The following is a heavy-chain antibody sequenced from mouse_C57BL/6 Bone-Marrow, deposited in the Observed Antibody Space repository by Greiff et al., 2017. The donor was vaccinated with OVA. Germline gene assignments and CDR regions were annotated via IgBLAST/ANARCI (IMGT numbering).Heavy chain of an antibody. J-gene: IGHJ2*01. Sequence: EVQLQQSGAELVRPGSSVKMSCKTSGYTFTSYGINWVKQRPGQGLEWIGYLYIGNGYTEYNEKFKGKATLTSDTSSSTAYMQLSSLTSEDSAIYVCARKSCGSSQYYFDYWGKGTTLTVSS. V-gene: IGHV1-58*01. CDR3: ARKSCGSSQYYFDY. CDR1: GYTFTSYG. D-gene: IGHD1-1*01. CDR2: LYIGNGYT.